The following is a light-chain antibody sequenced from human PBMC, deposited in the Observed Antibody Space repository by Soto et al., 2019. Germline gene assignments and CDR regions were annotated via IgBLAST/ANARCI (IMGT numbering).Light chain of an antibody. CDR3: SSYTTGSTLPWV. J-gene: IGLJ1*01. V-gene: IGLV2-14*01. Sequence: QTVLGQPAAVSVSPSHAIAISCTGSSEYRGTYEYISWHQHHPGKAPKLIIFGVYDRPSGVSDRFSGSKSGNTASLTIFGLQLEDEAVYYCSSYTTGSTLPWVFGTGTKVTVL. CDR2: GVY. CDR1: SEYRGTYEY.